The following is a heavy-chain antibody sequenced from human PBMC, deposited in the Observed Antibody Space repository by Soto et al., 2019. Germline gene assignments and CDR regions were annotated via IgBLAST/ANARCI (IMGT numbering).Heavy chain of an antibody. Sequence: VQLQESGPGLVKPSQTLSLTCAVSDESVTSPGNYWNWIRQRPDTGLEWIGYISSGGRPFYNPPLQRRVSLSLDTSNNLFSLTLNSVTAADTAVYYCTLNHCAGGGCYDRDYWGQGTRVTVSS. J-gene: IGHJ1*01. V-gene: IGHV4-31*11. CDR3: TLNHCAGGGCYDRDY. D-gene: IGHD2-15*01. CDR1: DESVTSPGNY. CDR2: ISSGGRP.